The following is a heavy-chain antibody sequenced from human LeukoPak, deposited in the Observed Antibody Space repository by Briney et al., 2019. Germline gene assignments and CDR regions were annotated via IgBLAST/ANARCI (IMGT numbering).Heavy chain of an antibody. J-gene: IGHJ4*02. V-gene: IGHV1-2*02. D-gene: IGHD4-17*01. CDR1: GYTFIDYF. CDR2: ISPEGGDT. CDR3: ARNYGHNSKYFDF. Sequence: ASVKVSFKASGYTFIDYFMHWVRQAPGQGLEWMGWISPEGGDTHYAQRFQGRVTMTRDTSISAAYMELTSLNSDDTAVYYCARNYGHNSKYFDFWGQGTLVTVSS.